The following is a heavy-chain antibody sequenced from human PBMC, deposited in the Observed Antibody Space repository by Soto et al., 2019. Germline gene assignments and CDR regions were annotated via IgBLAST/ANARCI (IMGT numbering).Heavy chain of an antibody. V-gene: IGHV1-69*13. J-gene: IGHJ6*02. CDR2: IIPIFGTA. CDR1: GGTFSSYA. CDR3: ARTRIYYGSGNYYYYGMDV. D-gene: IGHD3-10*01. Sequence: GPSVKVSCKASGGTFSSYAISWVRQAPGQGLEWMGGIIPIFGTANYAQKFQGRVTITADESTSTAYMELSSLRSEDTAVYYCARTRIYYGSGNYYYYGMDVWGQGTTVTVSS.